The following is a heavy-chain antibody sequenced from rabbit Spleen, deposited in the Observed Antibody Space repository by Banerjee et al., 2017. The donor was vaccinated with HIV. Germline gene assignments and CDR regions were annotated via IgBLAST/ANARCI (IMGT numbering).Heavy chain of an antibody. CDR2: IYSGSSGGA. CDR3: ARETSSGWGVVSFYFSL. CDR1: GFSFSSRYY. D-gene: IGHD4-1*01. J-gene: IGHJ4*01. V-gene: IGHV1S40*01. Sequence: QSLEESGGDLVKPGASLTLTCTASGFSFSSRYYMCWVRQAPGKGLEWIACIYSGSSGGAYYASWAKGRFTSSKTSSTAVTLQMTSLTAADTATYFCARETSSGWGVVSFYFSLWGPGTLVTVS.